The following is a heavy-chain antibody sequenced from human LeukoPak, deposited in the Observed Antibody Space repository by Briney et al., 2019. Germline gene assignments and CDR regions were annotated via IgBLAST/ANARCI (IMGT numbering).Heavy chain of an antibody. Sequence: PSETLSLTCTVSGGSISSSSYYWGWIRQPPGKGLEWIGSIYYSGSTYSNPSLKSRVTISVNTSKNKFSLKLSSETAADTAVYYSARHVIRRRWGELSLIDYWGQGTLVTVSS. D-gene: IGHD3-16*02. J-gene: IGHJ4*02. CDR1: GGSISSSSYY. CDR3: ARHVIRRRWGELSLIDY. V-gene: IGHV4-39*01. CDR2: IYYSGST.